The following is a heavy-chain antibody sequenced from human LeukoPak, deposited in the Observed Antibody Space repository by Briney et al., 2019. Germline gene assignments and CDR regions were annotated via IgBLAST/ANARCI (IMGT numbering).Heavy chain of an antibody. Sequence: PGGSLRLSCAASGFTVSTNYMSWVRQAPGRGLEWVSVIYAGGTTYYADSVKGRFTISRDNSQNTLYLQMNSLRAEDTAVYYCAKTKSGWYSFDYWGQGTLVTVSS. CDR3: AKTKSGWYSFDY. CDR2: IYAGGTT. J-gene: IGHJ4*02. D-gene: IGHD6-19*01. V-gene: IGHV3-53*01. CDR1: GFTVSTNY.